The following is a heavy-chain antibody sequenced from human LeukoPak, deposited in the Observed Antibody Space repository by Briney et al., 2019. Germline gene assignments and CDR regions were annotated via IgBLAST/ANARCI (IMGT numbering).Heavy chain of an antibody. CDR3: AGSPLSVSGYLDY. D-gene: IGHD6-25*01. V-gene: IGHV3-23*01. CDR1: GFTFSSYA. CDR2: ISGSGGST. J-gene: IGHJ4*02. Sequence: GGSLRLSCAASGFTFSSYAMTGVRQAPGKGLEWVSAISGSGGSTYYADSVKCRFTISRDNSQSTLYLQMNSLRAEDTAVYYCAGSPLSVSGYLDYWGQGTLVTVSS.